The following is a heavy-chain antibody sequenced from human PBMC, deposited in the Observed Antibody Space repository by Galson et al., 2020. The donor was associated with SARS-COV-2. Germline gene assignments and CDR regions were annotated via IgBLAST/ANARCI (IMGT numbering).Heavy chain of an antibody. V-gene: IGHV3-33*01. CDR1: GFTFSSYG. Sequence: GGSLRLSCAASGFTFSSYGMHWVRQAPGKGLEWVAVIWYDGSNKYYADSVKGRFTISRDNSKNTLYLQMNSLRAEDTAVYYCGAGIEWSLDYWGQGTLVTVSS. J-gene: IGHJ4*02. CDR2: IWYDGSNK. CDR3: GAGIEWSLDY. D-gene: IGHD3-3*01.